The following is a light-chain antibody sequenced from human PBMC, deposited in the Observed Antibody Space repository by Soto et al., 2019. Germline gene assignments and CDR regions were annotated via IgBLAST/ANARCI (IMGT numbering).Light chain of an antibody. CDR1: QSVSSY. CDR2: DAS. Sequence: IVLTHAPSTLSLSPVERATLSFVASQSVSSYLAWYQQKPGQAPRLLIYDASNRATGIPARFSGSGSGTDLTLTISSLEPEDFAVYYCQQRSNWPVTFGQGTRLEIK. J-gene: IGKJ5*01. CDR3: QQRSNWPVT. V-gene: IGKV3-11*01.